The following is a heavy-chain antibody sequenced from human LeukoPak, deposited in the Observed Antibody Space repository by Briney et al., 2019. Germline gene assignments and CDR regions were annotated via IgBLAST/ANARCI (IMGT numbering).Heavy chain of an antibody. Sequence: PSETLSLTCAVYGGSFSGYYWSWIRQPPGKGLEWIGEINHSGSTNYNPSLKSRVTISVDTSKNQFSLKLSPVTAADTAVYYCARLWVAYGSGSYDYWGQGTLVTVSS. CDR3: ARLWVAYGSGSYDY. CDR2: INHSGST. D-gene: IGHD3-10*01. CDR1: GGSFSGYY. V-gene: IGHV4-34*01. J-gene: IGHJ4*02.